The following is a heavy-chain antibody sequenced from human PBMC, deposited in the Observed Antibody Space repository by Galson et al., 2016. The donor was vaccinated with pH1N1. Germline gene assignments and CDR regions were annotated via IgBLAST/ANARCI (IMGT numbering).Heavy chain of an antibody. D-gene: IGHD3-22*01. Sequence: QSGAEVKKSGESLKISCEASGYTFTDYWIGWVRQTPGTGLEWIGIIYPRDSDTRYRPSFQGHVTFSADESISSAYLQWSSLKASDSGIYYCAREDPSCFYSQWGQGTLVTVSS. CDR2: IYPRDSDT. CDR1: GYTFTDYW. J-gene: IGHJ4*02. V-gene: IGHV5-51*01. CDR3: AREDPSCFYSQ.